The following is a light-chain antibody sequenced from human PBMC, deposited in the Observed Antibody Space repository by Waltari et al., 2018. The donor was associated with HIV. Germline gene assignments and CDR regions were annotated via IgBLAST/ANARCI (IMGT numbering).Light chain of an antibody. V-gene: IGKV1-39*01. CDR2: GAS. CDR1: ENIYTY. J-gene: IGKJ2*01. CDR3: QQSYNTVVFT. Sequence: DIHLTQFPSSLSASVGDRVNITCRASENIYTYLHWYQEKPGKAPKILIHGASKLQNGFPPRFSGGGYGTEFTLTIDNLRPEDFATYFCQQSYNTVVFTFGQGT.